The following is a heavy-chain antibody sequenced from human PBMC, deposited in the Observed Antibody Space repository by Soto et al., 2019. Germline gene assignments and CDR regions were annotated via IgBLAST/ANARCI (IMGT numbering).Heavy chain of an antibody. CDR1: GGSFSGYY. V-gene: IGHV4-34*01. Sequence: QVQLQQWGAGLLKPSETLSLTCAVYGGSFSGYYWSWIRQPPGKGLEWIGEINHSGSTNYNPSLKSRVTISVDTSKNQFSLKLSSVTAADTAVYYCARGRGLDYGDYKHWGQGTLVTVSS. CDR3: ARGRGLDYGDYKH. D-gene: IGHD4-17*01. J-gene: IGHJ1*01. CDR2: INHSGST.